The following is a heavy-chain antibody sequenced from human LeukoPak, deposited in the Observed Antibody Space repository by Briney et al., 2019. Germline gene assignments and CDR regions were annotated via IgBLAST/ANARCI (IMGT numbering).Heavy chain of an antibody. V-gene: IGHV3-23*01. D-gene: IGHD1-26*01. CDR2: ISGSGGST. CDR1: GFTFSSYA. J-gene: IGHJ4*02. CDR3: AKVGLSGSPTDYYFDY. Sequence: PGGSLRLSCAASGFTFSSYAMSWVRQAPGKGLEWVSAISGSGGSTYYADSVKGRFTISRDNSKNTLYLQMNSLRAEDTAVYYCAKVGLSGSPTDYYFDYWGQGTLVTVSS.